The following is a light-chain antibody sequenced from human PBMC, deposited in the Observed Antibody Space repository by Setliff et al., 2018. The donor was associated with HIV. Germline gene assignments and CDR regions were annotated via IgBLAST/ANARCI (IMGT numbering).Light chain of an antibody. CDR2: DVN. Sequence: VLTQPRSVSGSPGQSVAISCTGTSSDVGGYNYVSWYQQHPGKAPKLMIYDVNKRPSGVPDRFSGSKSGNTASLTISGLQAEDEGDYYCCSYTDRHTYVFGTGTKV. J-gene: IGLJ1*01. V-gene: IGLV2-11*01. CDR3: CSYTDRHTYV. CDR1: SSDVGGYNY.